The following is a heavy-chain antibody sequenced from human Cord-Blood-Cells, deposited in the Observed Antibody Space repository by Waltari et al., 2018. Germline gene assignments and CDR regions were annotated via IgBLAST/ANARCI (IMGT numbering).Heavy chain of an antibody. V-gene: IGHV1-24*01. CDR3: AIIPAAGDGDAFDI. CDR1: GYTLTELS. CDR2: FDPEDGET. J-gene: IGHJ3*02. Sequence: QVQLVQSGAEVKKPGASVKVSCTVSGYTLTELSMHWVRKAPGKGLEWMGGFDPEDGETIYAQKFQGRVTMTEDTSTDTAYMELSSLRSEDTAVYYCAIIPAAGDGDAFDIWGQGTMVTVSS. D-gene: IGHD2-2*01.